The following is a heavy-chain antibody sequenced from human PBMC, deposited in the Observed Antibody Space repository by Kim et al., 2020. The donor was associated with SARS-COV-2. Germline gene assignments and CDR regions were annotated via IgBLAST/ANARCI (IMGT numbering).Heavy chain of an antibody. V-gene: IGHV1-58*01. CDR1: GFTFTSYA. CDR2: INPDSGNT. Sequence: SVKVSCKASGFTFTSYAVKWVRQAPGQRLEWIGWINPDSGNTNYAQKFQERVTITRNISTSTAYMELSSLRSEDTAGYYCAAESGRGYCFVCCGQGAL. J-gene: IGHJ1*01. D-gene: IGHD5-18*01. CDR3: AAESGRGYCFVC.